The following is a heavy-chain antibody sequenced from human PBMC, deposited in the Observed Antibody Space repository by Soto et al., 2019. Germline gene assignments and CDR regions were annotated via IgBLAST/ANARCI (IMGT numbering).Heavy chain of an antibody. V-gene: IGHV4-39*01. D-gene: IGHD3-16*01. CDR2: IYYSGST. CDR1: GGSISSSSYY. CDR3: ARHVWGFGYYYYYGMDV. Sequence: PSETLSLTCTVSGGSISSSSYYWCWIRQPPGKGLEWIGSIYYSGSTYYNPSLKSRVTISVDTSKNQFSLKLSSVTAADTAVYHCARHVWGFGYYYYYGMDVWGQGTTVTVSS. J-gene: IGHJ6*02.